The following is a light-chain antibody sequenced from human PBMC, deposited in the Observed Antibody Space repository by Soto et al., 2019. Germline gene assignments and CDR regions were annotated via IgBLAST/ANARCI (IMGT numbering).Light chain of an antibody. J-gene: IGKJ2*01. CDR2: GAS. V-gene: IGKV3-20*01. Sequence: EIVLTQSPGTLSLSPGERATLSCRASQSVSSSYLAWYQQKPGQGPRLLIYGASSSATGPPDRFSGSGSGTDFILTISRLETADFAVFYCHQYGSSRRTYTFGQGTKLDIK. CDR3: HQYGSSRRTYT. CDR1: QSVSSSY.